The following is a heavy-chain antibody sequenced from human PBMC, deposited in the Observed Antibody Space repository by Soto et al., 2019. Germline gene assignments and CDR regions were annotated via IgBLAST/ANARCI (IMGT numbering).Heavy chain of an antibody. CDR3: AKALYSSTYSRGMDV. D-gene: IGHD6-19*01. J-gene: IGHJ6*02. V-gene: IGHV3-23*01. CDR2: IGGDAVTT. Sequence: EVQLLESGGGLVQPGGSLRLSCAASGFSFGSYSMTWVRQAPGKGLEWVSVIGGDAVTTYYADSVKGRFTVSRDNSKNTVHLQMNSLRAEDPAVYYCAKALYSSTYSRGMDVWGQGTTVTVSS. CDR1: GFSFGSYS.